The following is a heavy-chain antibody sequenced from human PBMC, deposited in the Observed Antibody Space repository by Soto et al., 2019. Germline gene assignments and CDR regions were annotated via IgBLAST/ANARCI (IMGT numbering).Heavy chain of an antibody. D-gene: IGHD6-19*01. Sequence: SETLSLTCTVSGGSISSGGYYWSWIRQHPGKGLEWIGYIYYSGSTYYNPSLKSRVTISVDTSKNQFSLKLSSVTAADTAVYYCARSRYTSGWWTPPFDYWGQGTLVTVSS. CDR3: ARSRYTSGWWTPPFDY. CDR2: IYYSGST. J-gene: IGHJ4*02. V-gene: IGHV4-31*03. CDR1: GGSISSGGYY.